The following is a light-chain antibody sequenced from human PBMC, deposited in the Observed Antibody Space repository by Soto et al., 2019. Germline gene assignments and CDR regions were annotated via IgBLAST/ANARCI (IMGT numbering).Light chain of an antibody. CDR1: SSSIGSNY. Sequence: QSVLTQPPSVSGTPGQRVTISCSGSSSSIGSNYVYWFQQLPGTAPKLLIYSINQRPSGVPDRFSGSKSGTSASLAISGLRSEDEADYYCAVWDASLNGWVFGGGTKLTVL. CDR2: SIN. J-gene: IGLJ3*02. CDR3: AVWDASLNGWV. V-gene: IGLV1-47*02.